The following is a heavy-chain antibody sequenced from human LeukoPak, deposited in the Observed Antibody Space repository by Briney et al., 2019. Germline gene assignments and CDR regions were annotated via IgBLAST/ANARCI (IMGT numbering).Heavy chain of an antibody. CDR2: ISWNSGSI. Sequence: PGRSLRLSCAASGFTFDDYAMHWVRQAPGKGLEWVSGISWNSGSIGYADSVKGRFTISRDNAKNSLYLQMNSLRAEDTAVYYCARMVRETDYWGQGTLVTVSS. V-gene: IGHV3-9*01. D-gene: IGHD3-10*01. J-gene: IGHJ4*02. CDR3: ARMVRETDY. CDR1: GFTFDDYA.